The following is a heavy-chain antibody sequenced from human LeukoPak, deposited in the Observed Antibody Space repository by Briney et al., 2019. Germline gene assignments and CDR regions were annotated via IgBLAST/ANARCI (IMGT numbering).Heavy chain of an antibody. J-gene: IGHJ1*01. CDR3: ARSDSNLEYFQH. CDR2: INHSGST. D-gene: IGHD4-11*01. CDR1: GGSFSGYY. V-gene: IGHV4-34*01. Sequence: SETLSLTCAVYGGSFSGYYWSWIRQPPGKGLEWIGEINHSGSTNYNPSLKSRVTISVDTSKNQFSLKLSSVTAADTAVYYCARSDSNLEYFQHWGPGTLVTVSS.